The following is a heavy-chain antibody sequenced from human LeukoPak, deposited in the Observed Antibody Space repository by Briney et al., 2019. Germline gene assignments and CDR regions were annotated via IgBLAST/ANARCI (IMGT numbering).Heavy chain of an antibody. V-gene: IGHV1-18*01. Sequence: ASVTVSCTASGFSFPSYGISWVRQAPGQGLEWIGWITAYDGDTNYAEKFQGRVTMATDTSTSTASMELWSLRSDDTAVYYCARDWQLPSGPDVFDIWGQGTVVTVSS. CDR2: ITAYDGDT. CDR3: ARDWQLPSGPDVFDI. CDR1: GFSFPSYG. D-gene: IGHD1-1*01. J-gene: IGHJ3*02.